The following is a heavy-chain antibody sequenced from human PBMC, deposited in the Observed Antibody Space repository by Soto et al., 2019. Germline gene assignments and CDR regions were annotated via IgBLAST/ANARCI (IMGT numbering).Heavy chain of an antibody. Sequence: ASEKVSYKASGYTFPDYYIHWVQQAPGQGLEWMGWISLNNGATKYAWKLQRRVTMTRDTSMTTAYMELSRLSSDDTAEYYCARELPVKTLVNSGILHMDFWGQGTQVTVSS. CDR2: ISLNNGAT. D-gene: IGHD4-17*01. J-gene: IGHJ4*02. CDR1: GYTFPDYY. CDR3: ARELPVKTLVNSGILHMDF. V-gene: IGHV1-2*02.